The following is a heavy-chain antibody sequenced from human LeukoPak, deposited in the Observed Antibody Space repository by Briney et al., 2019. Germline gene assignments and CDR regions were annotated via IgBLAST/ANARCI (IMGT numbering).Heavy chain of an antibody. D-gene: IGHD6-6*01. CDR2: IYYSGST. J-gene: IGHJ3*02. Sequence: SETLSLTCTVSGGSISSYYWSWIRQPPGKGLEWIGYIYYSGSTNYNPSLKSRVTISVDTSKNQFSLKLSSVTAADTAVYYCARATSIAARRAFDIWGQGTMVTVSS. CDR3: ARATSIAARRAFDI. V-gene: IGHV4-59*01. CDR1: GGSISSYY.